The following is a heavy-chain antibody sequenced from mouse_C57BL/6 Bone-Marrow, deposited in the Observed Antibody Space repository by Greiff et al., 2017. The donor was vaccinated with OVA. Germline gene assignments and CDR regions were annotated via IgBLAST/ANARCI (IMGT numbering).Heavy chain of an antibody. J-gene: IGHJ2*01. D-gene: IGHD1-1*01. Sequence: EVKLMESGGGLVQPGGSLKLSCAASGFTFSDYYMYWVRQTPEKRLEWVAYISNGGGSTYYPDTVKGRFTISRDNAKNTLYLQMSRLKSEDTAMYYCARKGYYGNFDYWGQGTTLTVSS. V-gene: IGHV5-12*01. CDR3: ARKGYYGNFDY. CDR2: ISNGGGST. CDR1: GFTFSDYY.